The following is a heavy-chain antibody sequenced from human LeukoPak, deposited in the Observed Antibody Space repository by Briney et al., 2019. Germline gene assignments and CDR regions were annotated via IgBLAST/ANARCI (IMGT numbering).Heavy chain of an antibody. CDR3: AKDHNDFWSGYPPN. CDR2: ISGSGGST. V-gene: IGHV3-23*01. J-gene: IGHJ4*02. Sequence: PGGSLRLSCAASGFTFRSYAMSWVRQAPGKGLEWVSAISGSGGSTYYADSVKGRFTISRDNSKNTLYLQMSSLRADDTAVYYCAKDHNDFWSGYPPNWGQGTLVSVSS. D-gene: IGHD3-3*01. CDR1: GFTFRSYA.